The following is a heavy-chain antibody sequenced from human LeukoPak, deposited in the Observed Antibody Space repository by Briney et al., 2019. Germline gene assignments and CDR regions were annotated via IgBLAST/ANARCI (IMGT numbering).Heavy chain of an antibody. V-gene: IGHV3-48*02. D-gene: IGHD3-22*01. J-gene: IGHJ4*02. CDR3: AREGPYDSSVYGDY. CDR2: ISSSSSTI. CDR1: GFTFSSYS. Sequence: GGSLRLSCAAPGFTFSSYSMNWVRQAPGKGLEWVSYISSSSSTIYYADSVKGRFTISRDNAKNSLYLQMNSLRDEDTAVYYCAREGPYDSSVYGDYWGQGTLVTVSS.